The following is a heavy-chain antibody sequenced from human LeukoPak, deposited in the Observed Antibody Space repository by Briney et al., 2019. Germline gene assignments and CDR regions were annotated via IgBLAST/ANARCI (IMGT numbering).Heavy chain of an antibody. D-gene: IGHD1-14*01. CDR2: ISYDGSNK. Sequence: PGGSLRLSCAASGFTFSSYGMHWVRQAPGKGLEWVAVISYDGSNKYYADSVKGRFTISRDNSKNTLYLQMNSLRAEDTAMYFCARGGVNPVDHWGQGTLVTVSS. CDR3: ARGGVNPVDH. J-gene: IGHJ4*02. V-gene: IGHV3-30*03. CDR1: GFTFSSYG.